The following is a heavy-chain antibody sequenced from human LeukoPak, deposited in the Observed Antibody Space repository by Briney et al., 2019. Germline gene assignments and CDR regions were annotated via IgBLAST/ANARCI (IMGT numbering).Heavy chain of an antibody. CDR1: GFTFSSYA. CDR3: AKGSGGSCYSATDH. CDR2: ISGSGGST. J-gene: IGHJ4*02. D-gene: IGHD2-15*01. V-gene: IGHV3-23*01. Sequence: SGGSLRLSCAASGFTFSSYAMSWVRQAPGRGLEWVSAISGSGGSTYYADSVKGRFIISRDNSKNTLYLQMNSLRAEDTAVYYCAKGSGGSCYSATDHWGQGTLVTVSS.